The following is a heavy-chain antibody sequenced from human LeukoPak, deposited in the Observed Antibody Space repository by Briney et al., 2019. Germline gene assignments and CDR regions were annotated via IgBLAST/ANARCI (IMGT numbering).Heavy chain of an antibody. CDR2: IYHSGST. V-gene: IGHV4-30-2*01. D-gene: IGHD6-19*01. Sequence: GGYSWSWIRQPPGKGLEWIGYIYHSGSTYYNPSLKSRVTISVDRSKNQFSLKLSSVTAADTAVYYCASFSSGWYSGFDYWGQGTLVTVSS. CDR1: GGYS. J-gene: IGHJ4*02. CDR3: ASFSSGWYSGFDY.